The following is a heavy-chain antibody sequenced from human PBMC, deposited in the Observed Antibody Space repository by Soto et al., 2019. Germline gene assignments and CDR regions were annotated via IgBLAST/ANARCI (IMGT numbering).Heavy chain of an antibody. V-gene: IGHV4-59*08. Sequence: QVQLQESGPGLVKPSETLSLTSTVSGGSISSYYWSWIRQPPGKGLEWRGYSYYSGSTTYNPSLKSRVTLSVATSKTQFSLKLSSVTAADTDVDYCARHTAAVSHTYYYYYLDVWGKGTTVTVSS. CDR3: ARHTAAVSHTYYYYYLDV. D-gene: IGHD2-2*01. CDR2: SYYSGST. CDR1: GGSISSYY. J-gene: IGHJ6*03.